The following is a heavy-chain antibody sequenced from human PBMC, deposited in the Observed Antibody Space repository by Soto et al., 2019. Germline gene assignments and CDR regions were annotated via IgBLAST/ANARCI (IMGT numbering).Heavy chain of an antibody. CDR2: INADNGNT. CDR3: ARVLVVEYYYYGMDV. J-gene: IGHJ6*04. Sequence: ASVKVSCKASGYTFTSYAMHWVRQATGQRLEWMGWINADNGNTKYSQKFQGRVTITRDTSARTAYMELSSLRSEDTAVYYCARVLVVEYYYYGMDVWGKGTTVTVS. CDR1: GYTFTSYA. D-gene: IGHD2-2*01. V-gene: IGHV1-3*01.